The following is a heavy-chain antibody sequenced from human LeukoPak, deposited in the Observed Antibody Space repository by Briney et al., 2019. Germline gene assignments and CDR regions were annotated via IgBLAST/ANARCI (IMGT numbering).Heavy chain of an antibody. D-gene: IGHD3-22*01. J-gene: IGHJ3*02. CDR1: GYTFTSYG. CDR2: ISAYNGNT. V-gene: IGHV1-18*01. CDR3: ARDTMIVVGYDAFDI. Sequence: ASVKVSCKASGYTFTSYGISWVRQAPGQGLEWMGWISAYNGNTNYAQKLQGRVTMTTDTSTSTAYMELRSLRSDDTAVYYCARDTMIVVGYDAFDIWGQGTMVTVSS.